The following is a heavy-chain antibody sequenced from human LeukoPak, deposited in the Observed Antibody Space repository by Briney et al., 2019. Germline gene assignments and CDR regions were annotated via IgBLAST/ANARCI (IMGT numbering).Heavy chain of an antibody. CDR3: ARDFGTSSFYYYGMDV. J-gene: IGHJ6*02. CDR2: ISYDGSNK. D-gene: IGHD3-16*01. V-gene: IGHV3-30-3*01. Sequence: GGSLRLSCAASGFTFSSYAMHWVRQAPGKGLEWVAVISYDGSNKYYADSVKGRFTISRDNSKNTLYLQMNSLRAEDTAVYYCARDFGTSSFYYYGMDVWGQGTTVTVSS. CDR1: GFTFSSYA.